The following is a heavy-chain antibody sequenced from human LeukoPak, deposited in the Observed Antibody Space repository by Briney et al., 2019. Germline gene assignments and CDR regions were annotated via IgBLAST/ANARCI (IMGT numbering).Heavy chain of an antibody. D-gene: IGHD6-13*01. Sequence: SETLSLTCTVSGDSISSYYWSWIRQPPGKGLEWIGYIYYSGSTNYNPSLKSRVTISVDTSKNQFSLKLSSVTAADTAVYYCARDGSSSYDGMDVWGQGTTVTVSS. CDR2: IYYSGST. CDR1: GDSISSYY. CDR3: ARDGSSSYDGMDV. V-gene: IGHV4-59*01. J-gene: IGHJ6*02.